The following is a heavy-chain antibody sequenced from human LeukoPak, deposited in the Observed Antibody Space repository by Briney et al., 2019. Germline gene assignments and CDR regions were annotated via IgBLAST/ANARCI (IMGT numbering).Heavy chain of an antibody. CDR3: ARDREVVAGTAFDY. CDR2: IKSDGSST. D-gene: IGHD6-19*01. CDR1: GFTFSSYW. J-gene: IGHJ4*02. V-gene: IGHV3-74*01. Sequence: GGSVRLSCAASGFTFSSYWMHWVRQAPGKGLVWVSRIKSDGSSTSYADSVKGRFTIARDNAKNTLYLQMNSLRAEDTAVYYCARDREVVAGTAFDYWGQGTLATVSS.